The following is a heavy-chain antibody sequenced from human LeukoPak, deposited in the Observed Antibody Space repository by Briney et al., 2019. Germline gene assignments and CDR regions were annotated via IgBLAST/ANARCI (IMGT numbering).Heavy chain of an antibody. Sequence: GGSLRLSCAASGFTFTSYWMSWVRQAPGKGLEWVSAISVSGGNTYYADSVKGRFTISRDNSKNTLYLQMNSLRAEDTAVYYCAKELSGYSGYFDAFDIWGPGTMVTVSS. CDR3: AKELSGYSGYFDAFDI. CDR1: GFTFTSYW. CDR2: ISVSGGNT. J-gene: IGHJ3*02. D-gene: IGHD5-12*01. V-gene: IGHV3-23*01.